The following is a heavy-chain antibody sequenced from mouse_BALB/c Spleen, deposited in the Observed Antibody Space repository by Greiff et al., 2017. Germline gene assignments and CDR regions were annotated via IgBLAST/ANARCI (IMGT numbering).Heavy chain of an antibody. V-gene: IGHV14-3*02. CDR1: GFNIKDTY. CDR2: IDPANGNT. J-gene: IGHJ1*01. CDR3: ARDGYPWYFDV. D-gene: IGHD2-3*01. Sequence: EVQLVESGAELVKPGASVKLSCTASGFNIKDTYMHWVKQRPEQGLEWIGRIDPANGNTKYDPKFQGKATITADTSSNTAYLQLSSLTSEDTAVYYCARDGYPWYFDVWGAGTTVTVSS.